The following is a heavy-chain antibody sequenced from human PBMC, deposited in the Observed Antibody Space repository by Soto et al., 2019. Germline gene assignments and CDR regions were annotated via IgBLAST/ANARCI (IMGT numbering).Heavy chain of an antibody. CDR1: GYTFTSYG. Sequence: ASVKVSCEASGYTFTSYGISWVRQAPGQGLEWMGWISAYNGNTNYAQKLQGRVTMTTDTSTSTAYMELRSLRSDDTAVYYCARKSPWFGEFSALLNYYYYYGMDVWGQGTTVTVSS. V-gene: IGHV1-18*01. CDR2: ISAYNGNT. J-gene: IGHJ6*02. CDR3: ARKSPWFGEFSALLNYYYYYGMDV. D-gene: IGHD3-10*01.